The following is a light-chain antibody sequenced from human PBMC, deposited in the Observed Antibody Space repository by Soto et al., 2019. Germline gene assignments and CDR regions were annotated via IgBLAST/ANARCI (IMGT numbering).Light chain of an antibody. Sequence: EVVFAQSPGTLYLSPGERATLSGRASQSVSSSPLAWFQQKPGQAPRLLIYAASWRAAGIPDRFSGSGSGTDFTLTISRLEPADCAVYYCQQYASAQRTFGGGTKVE. CDR2: AAS. V-gene: IGKV3-20*01. CDR1: QSVSSSP. J-gene: IGKJ4*01. CDR3: QQYASAQRT.